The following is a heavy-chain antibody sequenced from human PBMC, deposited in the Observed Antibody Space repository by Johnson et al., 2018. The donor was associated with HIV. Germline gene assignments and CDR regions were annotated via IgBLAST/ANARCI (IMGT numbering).Heavy chain of an antibody. CDR3: AKIKGSSDAFGI. CDR2: IDTEGSGT. Sequence: VQLVESGGRLVQPGGSLRLSCAASGFSFSTYWMHWVRRVPGKGLVWVSRIDTEGSGTTYADSVKGRFTISRDNAKNTLYLQMNSLRAEDTAVYYCAKIKGSSDAFGIWGQGTMVTVSS. J-gene: IGHJ3*02. D-gene: IGHD6-6*01. CDR1: GFSFSTYW. V-gene: IGHV3-74*03.